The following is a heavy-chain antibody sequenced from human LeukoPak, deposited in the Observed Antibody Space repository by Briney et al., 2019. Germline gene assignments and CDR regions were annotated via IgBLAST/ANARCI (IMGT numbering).Heavy chain of an antibody. CDR1: DYTFTSYG. CDR3: ARYSGYSSSWYSDYYYYYMDV. Sequence: ASVTVSCKASDYTFTSYGLSWVRQAPGQGLEWMGWISTYNGNTNYAQKLQGRVTMTTDTSTSTAYMELRSLRSDDTAVYYCARYSGYSSSWYSDYYYYYMDVWGKGTTVTVSS. V-gene: IGHV1-18*01. D-gene: IGHD6-13*01. CDR2: ISTYNGNT. J-gene: IGHJ6*03.